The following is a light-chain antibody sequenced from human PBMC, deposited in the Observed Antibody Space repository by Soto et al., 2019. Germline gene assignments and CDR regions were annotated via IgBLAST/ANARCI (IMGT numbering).Light chain of an antibody. CDR3: QQYGSSPPNT. V-gene: IGKV3-20*01. CDR1: QSLSSSS. CDR2: GAG. Sequence: EIVLTQSPCTLSLSPGERATLSYRPGQSLSSSSLAWYQQSLGQAPRLLICGAGSRATGIPDRLTGGGSGTDFILTVSRLEPEYFAVYNCQQYGSSPPNTFGQGTRLEIK. J-gene: IGKJ5*01.